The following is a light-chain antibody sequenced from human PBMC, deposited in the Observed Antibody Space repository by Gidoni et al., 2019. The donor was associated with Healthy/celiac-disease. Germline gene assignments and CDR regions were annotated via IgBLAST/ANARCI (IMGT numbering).Light chain of an antibody. Sequence: DIVMTQSPDSLSGSLGERATINCKSSQSVLYSSNSENYLAWYQQKPGQPPKLLIYWASSRESGVSDRFSGSGSGTDFTLTISSLQAEDVAVYYCQQYYSSPYTFGQGTKLEIK. CDR3: QQYYSSPYT. V-gene: IGKV4-1*01. J-gene: IGKJ2*01. CDR1: QSVLYSSNSENY. CDR2: WAS.